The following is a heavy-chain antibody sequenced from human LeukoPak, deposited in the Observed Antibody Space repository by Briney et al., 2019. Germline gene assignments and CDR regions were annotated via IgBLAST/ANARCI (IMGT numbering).Heavy chain of an antibody. CDR3: ARVTTFYGMDV. CDR1: GYTFTAYY. D-gene: IGHD3-3*01. CDR2: MNPNSGNT. Sequence: ASVKVSCKASGYTFTAYYIHWLRQATGQGLEWMGWMNPNSGNTGYAQKFQGRVTMTRNTSISTAYMELSSLRSEDTAVCYCARVTTFYGMDVWGQGTTVTVSS. J-gene: IGHJ6*02. V-gene: IGHV1-8*02.